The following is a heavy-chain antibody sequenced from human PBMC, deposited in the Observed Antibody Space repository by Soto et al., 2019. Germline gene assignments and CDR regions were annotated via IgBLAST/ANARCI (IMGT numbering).Heavy chain of an antibody. CDR3: ARGGIIEG. Sequence: QVQLVESGGGVVQPGRSLRLSCAASGFNFTSYAMHWVRQAPGKGLEWVAVISYDGSDKYYADSAKGRFTISRDNSKNTLYLQMNSLTTDDTAVYYCARGGIIEGWGQGTLVTVSS. V-gene: IGHV3-30-3*01. CDR1: GFNFTSYA. J-gene: IGHJ4*02. CDR2: ISYDGSDK. D-gene: IGHD3-16*01.